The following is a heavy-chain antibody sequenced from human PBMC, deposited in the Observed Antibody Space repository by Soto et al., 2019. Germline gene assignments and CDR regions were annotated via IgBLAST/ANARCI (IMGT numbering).Heavy chain of an antibody. D-gene: IGHD6-13*01. J-gene: IGHJ4*02. CDR2: INPSSGTT. CDR3: ARGRIAAAAYYFDY. Sequence: ASVKVSCKASGYTFTAYYMHWVRQAPGQGLEWMGWINPSSGTTNYAQKFQGRVTMTRDTPISTAYVELSSLRSDDTAIYYCARGRIAAAAYYFDYWGQGTLVTVSS. CDR1: GYTFTAYY. V-gene: IGHV1-2*02.